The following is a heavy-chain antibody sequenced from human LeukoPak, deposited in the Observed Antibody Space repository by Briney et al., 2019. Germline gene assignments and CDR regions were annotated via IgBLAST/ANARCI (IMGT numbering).Heavy chain of an antibody. V-gene: IGHV1-24*01. J-gene: IGHJ6*04. D-gene: IGHD3-10*01. CDR1: GYTLTELS. Sequence: ASVKVSCKVSGYTLTELSMHWVRQAPGKGLEWMGGFDPEDGETIYAQKFQGRVTMTEDTATDTAYMKLSSLRSEDTAVYYCATEFITMVRTGSMDVWGKGTTVTVSS. CDR2: FDPEDGET. CDR3: ATEFITMVRTGSMDV.